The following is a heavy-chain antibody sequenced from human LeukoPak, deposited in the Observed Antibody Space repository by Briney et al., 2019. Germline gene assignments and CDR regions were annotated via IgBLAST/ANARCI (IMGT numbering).Heavy chain of an antibody. CDR1: GFTFSSYA. Sequence: GRSLRLSCAASGFTFSSYAMHRVRQAPGKGLEWVAVISYDGSNKYYADSVKGRFTISRDNSKNTLYQQMNSLRADDTAVYYCARGRGYSGYVEFDYWGQGTLVTVSS. V-gene: IGHV3-30-3*01. D-gene: IGHD5-12*01. J-gene: IGHJ4*02. CDR2: ISYDGSNK. CDR3: ARGRGYSGYVEFDY.